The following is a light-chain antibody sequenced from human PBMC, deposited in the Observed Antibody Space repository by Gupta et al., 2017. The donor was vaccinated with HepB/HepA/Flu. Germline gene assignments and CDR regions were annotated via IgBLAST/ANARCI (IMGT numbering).Light chain of an antibody. V-gene: IGKV3-15*01. CDR3: QQYNNWPPWT. CDR2: GAS. J-gene: IGKJ1*01. Sequence: EIVMTQSPPTLSVSPGESATLSCRASQSVSSNLAWYQQKPGQAPRLLIYGASTRATGIPARFSGSGSGTEFTLTISSLQSEDFAVYYCQQYNNWPPWTFGQGTKVDIK. CDR1: QSVSSN.